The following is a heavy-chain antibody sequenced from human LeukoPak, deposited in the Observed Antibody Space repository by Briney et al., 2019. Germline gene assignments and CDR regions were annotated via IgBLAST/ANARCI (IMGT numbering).Heavy chain of an antibody. V-gene: IGHV3-30*18. Sequence: PGGSLRLSCAASAFTFRTYGMHWVRQAPGKGLGWVAVISYDANNKNYADSVKGRFTISRDNSKNTLYLQMNSLRAEDTAVYYCAKDRHPARTDGYYFDYWGQGTLVTVSS. J-gene: IGHJ4*02. CDR3: AKDRHPARTDGYYFDY. CDR2: ISYDANNK. D-gene: IGHD1-14*01. CDR1: AFTFRTYG.